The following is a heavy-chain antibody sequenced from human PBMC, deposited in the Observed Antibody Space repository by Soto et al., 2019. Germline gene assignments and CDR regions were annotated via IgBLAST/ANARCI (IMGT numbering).Heavy chain of an antibody. CDR3: ARAYCSGGSCYSNWFDP. D-gene: IGHD2-15*01. CDR1: GGTFSSYT. CDR2: IIPILGIA. Sequence: QVQLVQSGAEVKKPGSSVKVSCKASGGTFSSYTISWVRQAPGQGLEWMGRIIPILGIANYAQKFQGRVTITADKSTRTAYMELSSLRSEDTAVYYCARAYCSGGSCYSNWFDPWGQGTLVTVSS. V-gene: IGHV1-69*02. J-gene: IGHJ5*02.